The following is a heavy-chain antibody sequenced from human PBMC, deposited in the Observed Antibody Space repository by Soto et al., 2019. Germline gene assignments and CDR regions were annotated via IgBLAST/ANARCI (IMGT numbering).Heavy chain of an antibody. D-gene: IGHD3-10*01. CDR1: GFTFNNYA. Sequence: EVQLLESGGGLVQPGGSLRLSCAASGFTFNNYAMSWVRQAPEKGLEWVSIVTGDHRTYYAESLSGRFIISRDNSQNTVYLQMNSLRGDDTALYYCAKGLSRFGGNSATFDYWGQGTLVTVSS. CDR2: VTGDHRT. V-gene: IGHV3-23*01. J-gene: IGHJ4*02. CDR3: AKGLSRFGGNSATFDY.